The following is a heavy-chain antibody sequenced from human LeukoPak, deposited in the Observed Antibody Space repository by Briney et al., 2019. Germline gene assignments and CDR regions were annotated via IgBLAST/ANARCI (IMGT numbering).Heavy chain of an antibody. CDR1: GFTFDYYW. J-gene: IGHJ4*02. V-gene: IGHV3-30*03. D-gene: IGHD2-15*01. CDR3: ASERLAYCSGGSCSTLDY. CDR2: ISYDGSNK. Sequence: GGSLRLSCAASGFTFDYYWMHWVRQAPGKGLEWVAVISYDGSNKYYADSVKGRFTISRDNSKNTLYLQMNSLRAEDTAVYYCASERLAYCSGGSCSTLDYWGQGTLVTVSS.